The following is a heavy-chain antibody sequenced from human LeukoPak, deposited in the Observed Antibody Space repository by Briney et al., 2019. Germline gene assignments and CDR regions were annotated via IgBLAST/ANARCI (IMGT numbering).Heavy chain of an antibody. CDR1: GYTFTGYY. CDR2: INPNSGGT. J-gene: IGHJ4*02. V-gene: IGHV1-2*04. D-gene: IGHD3-22*01. CDR3: ARGSVITGGVDY. Sequence: EASVTVSCTASGYTFTGYYMHWVRQAPGQGLEWMGWINPNSGGTNYAQKFQGWVTMTRDTSISTAYMELSRLRSDDTAVYYCARGSVITGGVDYWGQGTLVTVSS.